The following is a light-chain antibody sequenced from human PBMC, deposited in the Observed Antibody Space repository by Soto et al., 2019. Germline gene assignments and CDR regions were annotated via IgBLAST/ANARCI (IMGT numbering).Light chain of an antibody. CDR1: QSVRSK. CDR3: QQYNNWPPIT. Sequence: EVVMTQSPDTLSVSPGETVTLSCRASQSVRSKLAWYQQKPGQAPRLFIYGASTRATGIPARFSGSGSGTEFTLTISSLQSEEFAIYYCQQYNNWPPITFGQGTRLEIK. J-gene: IGKJ5*01. CDR2: GAS. V-gene: IGKV3-15*01.